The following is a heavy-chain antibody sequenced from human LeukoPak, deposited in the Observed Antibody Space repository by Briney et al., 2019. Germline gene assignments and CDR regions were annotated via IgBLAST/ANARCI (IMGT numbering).Heavy chain of an antibody. CDR1: GGSISSGSYY. CDR2: IYTSGST. CDR3: TRDVPRSAGYPDN. D-gene: IGHD2-15*01. J-gene: IGHJ4*02. Sequence: SETLSLTCTVSGGSISSGSYYWSWIRQPAGKGLEWIGRIYTSGSTNYNPSLKSRVTISVDTSKNQFSLKLSSVTAADTAVYYCTRDVPRSAGYPDNWGQGTLVTVSS. V-gene: IGHV4-61*02.